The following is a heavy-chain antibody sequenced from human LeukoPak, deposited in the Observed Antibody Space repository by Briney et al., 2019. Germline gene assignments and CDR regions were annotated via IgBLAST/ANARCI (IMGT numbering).Heavy chain of an antibody. CDR3: TKASATVWPNYFDS. CDR2: ISGSGGGT. D-gene: IGHD6-25*01. V-gene: IGHV3-23*01. J-gene: IGHJ4*02. Sequence: GGSLRLSCPASGFTFSSCAMSWVRHTSGKGLQWLSAISGSGGGTNYADSVKGRFTISRDNSKNILYLQMNSLGAEDTAIYYCTKASATVWPNYFDSWGQGTLVTVSS. CDR1: GFTFSSCA.